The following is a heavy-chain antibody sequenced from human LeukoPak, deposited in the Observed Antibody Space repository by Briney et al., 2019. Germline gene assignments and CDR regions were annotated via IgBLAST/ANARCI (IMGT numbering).Heavy chain of an antibody. V-gene: IGHV1-2*02. Sequence: GASVKVSCKASGYTFTSYGISWVRQAPGQGLEWMGWINPNSGGTNYAQKFQGRVTMTRDTSISTAYMELSRLRSDDTAVYYCARHGYSGYDLVYWGQGTLVTVSS. CDR2: INPNSGGT. D-gene: IGHD5-12*01. CDR3: ARHGYSGYDLVY. J-gene: IGHJ4*02. CDR1: GYTFTSYG.